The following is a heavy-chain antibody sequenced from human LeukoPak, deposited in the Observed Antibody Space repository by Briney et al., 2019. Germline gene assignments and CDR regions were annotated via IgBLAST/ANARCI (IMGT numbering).Heavy chain of an antibody. CDR2: INPNSGGT. D-gene: IGHD1-14*01. CDR1: GYTFTGYY. CDR3: ARDGIKGGPSYFDY. Sequence: ASVKVSCKASGYTFTGYYMHWVRQAPGQGLEWMGWINPNSGGTNYAQKFQGRVTMTRDTSISTAYMELSRLRSDDTAVYYCARDGIKGGPSYFDYWGQGTLVTVSS. J-gene: IGHJ4*02. V-gene: IGHV1-2*02.